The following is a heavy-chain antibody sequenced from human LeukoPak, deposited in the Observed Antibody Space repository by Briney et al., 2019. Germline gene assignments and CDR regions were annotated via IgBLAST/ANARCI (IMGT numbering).Heavy chain of an antibody. V-gene: IGHV4-34*01. CDR2: INQNGHA. Sequence: NPSETLSLTCGVHGGSFSLYYWTWIRQSPGKGLEWIAQINQNGHAKYTPSLKSRVTISIDASKNQFSLKLSSVTAADTAVYYCARGVYIAAAQYGYWGQGTLVTVSS. CDR1: GGSFSLYY. D-gene: IGHD6-13*01. J-gene: IGHJ4*02. CDR3: ARGVYIAAAQYGY.